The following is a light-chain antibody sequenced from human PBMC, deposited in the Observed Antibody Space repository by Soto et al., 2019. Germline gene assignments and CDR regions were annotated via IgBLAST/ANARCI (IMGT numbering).Light chain of an antibody. J-gene: IGLJ3*02. CDR3: SSYTSTSTPWV. V-gene: IGLV2-14*01. CDR2: EVS. Sequence: QSALTQPASVSGSPGQSITISCTGTSSDVGGYNHVSWYQQHPGKAPKLMISEVSNRPSGASNRFSGSKSGNTASLTISGLQAEDEADYYCSSYTSTSTPWVFGGGTKLTVL. CDR1: SSDVGGYNH.